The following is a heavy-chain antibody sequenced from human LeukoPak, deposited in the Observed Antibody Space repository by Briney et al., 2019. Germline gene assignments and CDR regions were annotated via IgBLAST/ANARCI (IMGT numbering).Heavy chain of an antibody. CDR1: GGSISSYY. CDR3: ARHPPGQPAFFDY. Sequence: SETLFLTCTVSGGSISSYYWSWIRQPPGKGLEWIGYIYYSGSTNYNPSLKSRVTISVDTSKNQFSLKLSSVTAADTAVYYCARHPPGQPAFFDYWGQGTLVTVSS. V-gene: IGHV4-59*01. J-gene: IGHJ4*02. D-gene: IGHD3-3*02. CDR2: IYYSGST.